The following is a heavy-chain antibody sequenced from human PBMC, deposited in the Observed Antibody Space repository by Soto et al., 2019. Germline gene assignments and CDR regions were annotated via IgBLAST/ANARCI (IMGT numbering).Heavy chain of an antibody. CDR3: ARDKGGMDV. CDR1: GGSISSYY. J-gene: IGHJ6*02. CDR2: IYYSGST. Sequence: QVQLQESGPGLVKPSETLSLTCTVSGGSISSYYWSWIRQPPGKGLEWIGYIYYSGSTNYNPTLKSRVTISVDTSKNQFSLKLSSVTAADTAVYYGARDKGGMDVWGQGTTVTVSS. V-gene: IGHV4-59*01.